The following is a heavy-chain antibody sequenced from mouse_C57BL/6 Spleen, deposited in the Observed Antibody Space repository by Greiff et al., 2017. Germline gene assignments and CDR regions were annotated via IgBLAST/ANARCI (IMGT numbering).Heavy chain of an antibody. Sequence: VQLQQPGAELVMPGASVKLSCKASGYTFTSYWMHWVKQRPGQGLEWIGEIDPSDSYTNYNQKFKGKSTLTVDKSSSTAYMQLSSLTSEDSAVYYCARGGTNGSSSYYFDYWGQGTTLTVSS. CDR2: IDPSDSYT. V-gene: IGHV1-69*01. J-gene: IGHJ2*01. D-gene: IGHD1-1*01. CDR3: ARGGTNGSSSYYFDY. CDR1: GYTFTSYW.